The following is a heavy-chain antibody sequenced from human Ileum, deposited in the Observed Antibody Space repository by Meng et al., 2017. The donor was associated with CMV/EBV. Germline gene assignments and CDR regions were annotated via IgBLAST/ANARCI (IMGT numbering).Heavy chain of an antibody. CDR1: GFTLSCYW. CDR3: TKDLTGDLDY. CDR2: LNTDGSVT. V-gene: IGHV3-74*01. Sequence: GESLKISCAASGFTLSCYWMHWVHQAPGKGLVWVSRLNTDGSVTSYADSVKGRFTISRDNAKNTLYLQMDSLRAEDTALYYSTKDLTGDLDYWGQGTLVTVSS. J-gene: IGHJ4*02. D-gene: IGHD7-27*01.